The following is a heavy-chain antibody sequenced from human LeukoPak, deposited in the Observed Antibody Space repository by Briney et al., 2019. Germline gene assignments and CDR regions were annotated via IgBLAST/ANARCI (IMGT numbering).Heavy chain of an antibody. D-gene: IGHD3-22*01. J-gene: IGHJ4*02. CDR3: ASDAPLPDYYDSSGYYQDD. Sequence: PGGSLRLSCAASGFTFSSYSMNWVRQAPGKGLEWVSYISSSSSTIYYADSVKGRFTISRDNAKNSLYLQMNSLRAEDTAVYYCASDAPLPDYYDSSGYYQDDWGQGTLVTVSS. CDR2: ISSSSSTI. V-gene: IGHV3-48*01. CDR1: GFTFSSYS.